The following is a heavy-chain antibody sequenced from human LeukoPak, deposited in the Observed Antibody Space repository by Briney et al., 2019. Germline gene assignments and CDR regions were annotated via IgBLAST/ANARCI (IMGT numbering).Heavy chain of an antibody. CDR3: AKGLLEWLIGYYFDY. V-gene: IGHV3-30*02. CDR2: IRYDGSNK. J-gene: IGHJ4*02. Sequence: PGGSLRLSCAASGFTFSSYGMHWVRQAPGKGLEWVAFIRYDGSNKYYADSVKGRFTISRDNSKNTLYLQMNSLRAEDTAVYYCAKGLLEWLIGYYFDYWGQGTLVTVSS. D-gene: IGHD3-3*01. CDR1: GFTFSSYG.